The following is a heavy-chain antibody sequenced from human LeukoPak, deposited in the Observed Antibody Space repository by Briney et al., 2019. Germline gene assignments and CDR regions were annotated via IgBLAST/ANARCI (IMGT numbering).Heavy chain of an antibody. J-gene: IGHJ6*03. V-gene: IGHV4-31*03. D-gene: IGHD3-10*01. Sequence: SETLSLTCTVSGGSISSGGYYWSWIRQHPGKGLEWIGYIYYSGSTYYYPSLKSRVTIPVDTSKNQFSLKLSSVTAADTAVYYCARHREFEYYYYMDVWGKGTTVTVSS. CDR1: GGSISSGGYY. CDR3: ARHREFEYYYYMDV. CDR2: IYYSGST.